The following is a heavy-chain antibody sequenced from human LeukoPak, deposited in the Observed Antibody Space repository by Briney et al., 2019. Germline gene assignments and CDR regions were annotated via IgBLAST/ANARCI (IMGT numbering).Heavy chain of an antibody. CDR3: AKLERYGVVTGYLDY. J-gene: IGHJ4*02. CDR1: GFTFSSYA. V-gene: IGHV3-23*01. Sequence: GGSLRLSCAAPGFTFSSYAMGWVRQAPGKGLEWVSAISGSGGSTYYADSVKGRFTISRDNSKNTLYLQMNSLRAEDTAVYYCAKLERYGVVTGYLDYWGQGTLVTVSS. CDR2: ISGSGGST. D-gene: IGHD2-21*02.